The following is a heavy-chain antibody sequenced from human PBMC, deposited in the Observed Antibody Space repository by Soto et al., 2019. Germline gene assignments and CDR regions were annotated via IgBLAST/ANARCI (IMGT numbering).Heavy chain of an antibody. J-gene: IGHJ1*01. CDR1: GFTFSSYG. CDR3: AKQYFQH. V-gene: IGHV3-30*18. CDR2: ISHDGSNK. Sequence: QVQLVESGGGVVQPGRSLRLSCAASGFTFSSYGMHWVRQAPGKGLEWVAVISHDGSNKYYADSVKGRFTISRDNSKNTLYLQMNILRAEDTVVYHCAKQYFQHWGQGTLVTVST.